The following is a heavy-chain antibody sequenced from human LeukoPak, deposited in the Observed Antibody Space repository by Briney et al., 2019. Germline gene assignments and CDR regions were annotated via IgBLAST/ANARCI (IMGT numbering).Heavy chain of an antibody. J-gene: IGHJ4*02. CDR3: ARAYRRGGSYYIDY. Sequence: SETLSLTCTVSGGSISSGGYYWSWIRQHPGKGLEWIGYIYYSGSTYYNPSLKSRVTISVDTSKNQFSLKLSSVTAADTAVYYCARAYRRGGSYYIDYWGQGTLVTVSS. CDR1: GGSISSGGYY. V-gene: IGHV4-31*03. D-gene: IGHD2-15*01. CDR2: IYYSGST.